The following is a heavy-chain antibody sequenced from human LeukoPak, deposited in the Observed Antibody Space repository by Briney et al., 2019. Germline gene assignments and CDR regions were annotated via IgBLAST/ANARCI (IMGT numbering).Heavy chain of an antibody. Sequence: PGGSLRLSCAASGFIFSSYWMSWVRQAPGKGLGWVANIKQDGSEKYYVDSVKGRFTISRDNAKNSLYLQMNSLRAEDTAVYYCARDVDTIFGVVIIGPYYFDYWGQGTLVTVSS. J-gene: IGHJ4*02. CDR2: IKQDGSEK. CDR1: GFIFSSYW. CDR3: ARDVDTIFGVVIIGPYYFDY. D-gene: IGHD3-3*01. V-gene: IGHV3-7*01.